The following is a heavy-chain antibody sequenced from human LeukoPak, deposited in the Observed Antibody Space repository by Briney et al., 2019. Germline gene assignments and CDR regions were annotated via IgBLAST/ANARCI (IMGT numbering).Heavy chain of an antibody. D-gene: IGHD5-24*01. V-gene: IGHV4-59*01. CDR3: ARTLSFDGYSDY. CDR2: IYYSGST. CDR1: VGSISSYY. Sequence: PSETLSLTCTVSVGSISSYYWSWIRQPPGKGLEWIGYIYYSGSTNYNPSLKSRVTISVDTSKNQFSLKLTSVTAADTAVYYCARTLSFDGYSDYWGQGTLVTVSS. J-gene: IGHJ4*02.